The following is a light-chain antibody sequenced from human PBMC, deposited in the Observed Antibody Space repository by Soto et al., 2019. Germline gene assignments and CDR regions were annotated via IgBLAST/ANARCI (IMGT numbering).Light chain of an antibody. CDR3: HQRYRQSET. CDR2: NAS. Sequence: EIVLTQSPGTLSLSPGERATLSCRASQSVTNFLAWYQQKPGQSPSLLIYNASHRATGIPARFSGSGSGTDFTLTISSLEPEDFAVYYCHQRYRQSETIGQATKLDIK. V-gene: IGKV3-11*01. CDR1: QSVTNF. J-gene: IGKJ1*01.